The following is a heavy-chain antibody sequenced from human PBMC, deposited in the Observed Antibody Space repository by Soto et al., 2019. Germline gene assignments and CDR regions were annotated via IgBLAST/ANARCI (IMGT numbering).Heavy chain of an antibody. Sequence: GGSLRLSCAASGFTFSSYGMHWVRQAPGKGLEWVAVISYDGSNKYYADSVKGRFTISRDNSKNTLYLQMNSLRAEDTAVYYCAKDRDDYGDAGGWFDPWGQGTLVTVSS. CDR1: GFTFSSYG. J-gene: IGHJ5*02. CDR2: ISYDGSNK. D-gene: IGHD4-17*01. V-gene: IGHV3-30*18. CDR3: AKDRDDYGDAGGWFDP.